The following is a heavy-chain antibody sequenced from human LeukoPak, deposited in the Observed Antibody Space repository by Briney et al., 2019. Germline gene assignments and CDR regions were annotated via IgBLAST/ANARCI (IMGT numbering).Heavy chain of an antibody. Sequence: GGSLRLSCAASGLTFSSYWMPWVRHAPGKGLVWVSRINSDGSSTSYADSVKGRFTISRDNAKNTLYLQMNSLRAEDTAVYYCARSTVPAVPFDIWGQGTMVTVSS. D-gene: IGHD2-2*01. CDR1: GLTFSSYW. J-gene: IGHJ3*02. CDR2: INSDGSST. CDR3: ARSTVPAVPFDI. V-gene: IGHV3-74*01.